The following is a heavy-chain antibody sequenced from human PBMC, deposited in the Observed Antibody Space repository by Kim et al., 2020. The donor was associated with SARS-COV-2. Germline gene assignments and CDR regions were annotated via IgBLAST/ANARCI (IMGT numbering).Heavy chain of an antibody. V-gene: IGHV3-21*01. CDR3: ARARWTPNYYFDY. Sequence: GGSLRLSFAASGFTFSTNNINWVRQAPGKGLEWVSSISSTSDYIYYADSVKGRFTVSRDNAKNSLYLQMNSLRAEDTAVYYCARARWTPNYYFDYWGQGTLVTVSS. J-gene: IGHJ4*02. CDR2: ISSTSDYI. CDR1: GFTFSTNN. D-gene: IGHD2-15*01.